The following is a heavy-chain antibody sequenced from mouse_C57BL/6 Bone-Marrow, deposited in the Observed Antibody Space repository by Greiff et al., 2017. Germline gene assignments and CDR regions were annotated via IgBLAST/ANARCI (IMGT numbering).Heavy chain of an antibody. V-gene: IGHV1-69*01. Sequence: VQLQQSGAELVMPGASVKLSCKASGYTFTSYWMHWVKQRPGQGLEWIGEIDPSDSYTNYNQKFKGKSTLTVDKSSSTAYMQLSSLTSEDSAVYYCARDDYLYYYAMDYWGQGTSVIVSS. CDR2: IDPSDSYT. CDR3: ARDDYLYYYAMDY. CDR1: GYTFTSYW. D-gene: IGHD2-4*01. J-gene: IGHJ4*01.